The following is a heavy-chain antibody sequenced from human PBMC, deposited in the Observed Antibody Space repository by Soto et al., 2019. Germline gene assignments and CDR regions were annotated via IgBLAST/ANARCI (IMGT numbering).Heavy chain of an antibody. Sequence: PSETLSLTCAVYGGSFSGYYWSWIRQPPGKGLEWIGEIDHSGSTNYNPSLKSRVTISVDTSKNQFSLKLSSVTAADTAVYYCARPRGPVVVTATPRHYAFDIWGQRTIVTISS. D-gene: IGHD2-21*02. J-gene: IGHJ3*02. CDR2: IDHSGST. CDR3: ARPRGPVVVTATPRHYAFDI. V-gene: IGHV4-34*01. CDR1: GGSFSGYY.